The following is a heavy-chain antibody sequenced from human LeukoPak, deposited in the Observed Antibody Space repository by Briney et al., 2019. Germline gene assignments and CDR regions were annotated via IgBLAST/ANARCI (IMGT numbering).Heavy chain of an antibody. Sequence: ASVKVSCKASGYTFTGYYMHWVQQAPGQGLEWMGWINPNSGGTNYAQKFQGRVTMTRDTSISTAYMELSRLRSDDTAVYYCASLSLSPGGAFDIWGQGTMVTVSS. D-gene: IGHD2/OR15-2a*01. CDR1: GYTFTGYY. J-gene: IGHJ3*02. CDR3: ASLSLSPGGAFDI. CDR2: INPNSGGT. V-gene: IGHV1-2*02.